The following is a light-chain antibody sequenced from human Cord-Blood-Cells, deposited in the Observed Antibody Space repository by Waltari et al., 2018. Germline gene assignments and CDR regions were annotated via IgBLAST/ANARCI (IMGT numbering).Light chain of an antibody. CDR1: SSNIGAGYA. V-gene: IGLV1-40*01. CDR3: QSYDSSLSGWV. Sequence: QSVLTQPPSVSGAPGQRVTISCTGSSSNIGAGYAVHWYQQLPGTAPKLLIYGNSNRRSGVPDRCSGSKSGTSASLAITGLQAEDEADYYCQSYDSSLSGWVFGGGTKLTVL. J-gene: IGLJ3*02. CDR2: GNS.